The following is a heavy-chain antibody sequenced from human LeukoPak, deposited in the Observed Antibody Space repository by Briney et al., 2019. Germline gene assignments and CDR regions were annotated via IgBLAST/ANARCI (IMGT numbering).Heavy chain of an antibody. CDR1: GGSISSSSYY. CDR3: ARRFISVVVAPDWFDP. D-gene: IGHD2-15*01. V-gene: IGHV4-39*01. CDR2: IYYSGST. Sequence: PSETLSLTCTVSGGSISSSSYYWGWIRQPRGKGLELIGNIYYSGSTYYNPSLKSRVTISVDTSKNQFSLKLSSVTAADTAVYYCARRFISVVVAPDWFDPWGQGTLVTVSS. J-gene: IGHJ5*02.